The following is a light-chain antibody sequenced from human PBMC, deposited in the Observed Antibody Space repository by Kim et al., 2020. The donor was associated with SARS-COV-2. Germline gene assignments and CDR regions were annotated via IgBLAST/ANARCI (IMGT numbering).Light chain of an antibody. J-gene: IGKJ3*01. CDR1: QSISSY. CDR2: AAS. V-gene: IGKV1-39*01. CDR3: QQSYSTPLT. Sequence: DIQMTQSPSSLSASVGDRVTITFRASQSISSYLNWYQQKPGKAPKLLIYAASNLQSGVPSRFSGSGSGTDFTLTISSLQPEDSATYYCQQSYSTPLTFGPGTKVDIK.